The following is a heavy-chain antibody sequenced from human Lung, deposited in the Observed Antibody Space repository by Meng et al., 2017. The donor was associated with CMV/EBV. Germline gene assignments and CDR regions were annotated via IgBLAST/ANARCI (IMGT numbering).Heavy chain of an antibody. CDR1: GFTFSDFY. CDR3: ASDGKTGDF. J-gene: IGHJ4*02. V-gene: IGHV3-11*04. Sequence: SCVASGFTFSDFYLSWMRQAPGKGLEWVSYISRDGSSTYHADSVKGRFTISRDNAKNSLYLQMNSLRVEDTAIYYCASDGKTGDFGGQGTLVNGAS. CDR2: ISRDGSST.